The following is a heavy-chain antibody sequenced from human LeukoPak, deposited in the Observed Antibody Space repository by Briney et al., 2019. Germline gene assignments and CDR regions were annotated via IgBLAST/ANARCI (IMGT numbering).Heavy chain of an antibody. Sequence: GGSLRLSCAASGFTFSSYAMHWVRQAPGKGLEWVAVISYDGSNKYYADSVEGRFTISRDNSKNTLYLQMNSLRAEDTAVYYCASEVVPAATYYYYGMDVWGQGTTVTVSS. V-gene: IGHV3-30*04. J-gene: IGHJ6*02. CDR3: ASEVVPAATYYYYGMDV. CDR1: GFTFSSYA. CDR2: ISYDGSNK. D-gene: IGHD2-2*01.